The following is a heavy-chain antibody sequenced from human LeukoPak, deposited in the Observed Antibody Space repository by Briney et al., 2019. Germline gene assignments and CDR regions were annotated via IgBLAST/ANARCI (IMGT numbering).Heavy chain of an antibody. D-gene: IGHD6-19*01. Sequence: SSETLSLTCVVSGGSLSTHHWSWIRQSPGRGLEWIGYISDSGSTNYNPSLKSRVTISVDTSKNQFSLKLSSVTAADTAVYYCARAPSSGWYTGFDYWGQGTLVTVSS. CDR3: ARAPSSGWYTGFDY. CDR1: GGSLSTHH. CDR2: ISDSGST. V-gene: IGHV4-59*11. J-gene: IGHJ4*02.